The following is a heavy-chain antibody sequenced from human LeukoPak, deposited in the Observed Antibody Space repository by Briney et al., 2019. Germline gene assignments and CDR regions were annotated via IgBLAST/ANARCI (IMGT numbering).Heavy chain of an antibody. Sequence: GGSLRLSCAASGFTFSSYSMNWVRQAPGKGLEWVSSISSSSSYIYYADSVKGRFTISRDNAKNSLYLQMNSLRAEDTAVYYCARDVLGVTMVRGVIINDNKNGMDVWGQGTTVTVSS. D-gene: IGHD3-10*01. J-gene: IGHJ6*02. V-gene: IGHV3-21*01. CDR1: GFTFSSYS. CDR2: ISSSSSYI. CDR3: ARDVLGVTMVRGVIINDNKNGMDV.